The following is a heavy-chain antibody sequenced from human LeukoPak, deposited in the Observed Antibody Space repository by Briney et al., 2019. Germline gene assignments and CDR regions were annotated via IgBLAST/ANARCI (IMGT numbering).Heavy chain of an antibody. CDR1: GFTFSRHG. CDR3: ARGMSATSGYLELEY. J-gene: IGHJ4*02. V-gene: IGHV3-23*01. Sequence: GGSLRLSCAASGFTFSRHGMSWVRQAPGKGPEWVSGMSGSGGTTYSADTVKGRCTISRDNSLQTLFLHVNSLRAEDTAVYYCARGMSATSGYLELEYWGQGALVTVST. CDR2: MSGSGGTT. D-gene: IGHD3-22*01.